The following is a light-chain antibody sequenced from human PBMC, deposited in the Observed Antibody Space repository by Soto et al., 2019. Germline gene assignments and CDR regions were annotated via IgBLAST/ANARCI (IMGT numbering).Light chain of an antibody. V-gene: IGKV3-20*01. Sequence: EIVLTQSPGTLSLSPGGRATLSCRASQSFHTNYLAWYQHRPGQAPRLLIYGASIRASGIPERFSGRGSGTDFTLTISRLEPEDSAVYYCQHYDSSPGFTFGGGTKMEIK. J-gene: IGKJ4*01. CDR1: QSFHTNY. CDR3: QHYDSSPGFT. CDR2: GAS.